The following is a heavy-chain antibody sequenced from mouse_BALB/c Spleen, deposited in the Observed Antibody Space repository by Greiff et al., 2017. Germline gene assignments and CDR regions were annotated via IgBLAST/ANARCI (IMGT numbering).Heavy chain of an antibody. V-gene: IGHV5-15*02. CDR1: GFTFSDYG. CDR3: ARERGKAMDY. D-gene: IGHD1-1*02. CDR2: ISNLAYSI. J-gene: IGHJ4*01. Sequence: EVNVVESGGGLVQPGGSRKLSCASSGFTFSDYGMAWVRQAPGKGPEWVAFISNLAYSIYYADTVTGRFTISRENAKNTLYLEMSSLRSEDTAMYYCARERGKAMDYWGQGTSVTVSS.